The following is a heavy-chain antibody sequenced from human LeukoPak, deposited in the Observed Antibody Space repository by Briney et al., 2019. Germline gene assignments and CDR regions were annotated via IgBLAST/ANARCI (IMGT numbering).Heavy chain of an antibody. J-gene: IGHJ5*02. D-gene: IGHD3-10*01. CDR2: ISSSGNTI. V-gene: IGHV3-11*04. Sequence: GGSLRLSCAASGFTFSDYYMSWIRQAPGKGLEWVSYISSSGNTIYYADSVKGQFTISRDNARNSLYLQMSRLRAEDTAVYYCTRDSYYYGSGTWFDPWGQGTLVTVSS. CDR1: GFTFSDYY. CDR3: TRDSYYYGSGTWFDP.